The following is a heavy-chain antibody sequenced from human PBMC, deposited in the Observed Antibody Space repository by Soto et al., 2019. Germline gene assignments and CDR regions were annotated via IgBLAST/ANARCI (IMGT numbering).Heavy chain of an antibody. V-gene: IGHV4-39*01. J-gene: IGHJ5*01. CDR1: GASISSSSYY. CDR3: AILSDYTWASIDS. D-gene: IGHD3-16*01. CDR2: IYDSGST. Sequence: SEPLSLTCTVSGASISSSSYYWGWIRQPPGKGLEWIGSIYDSGSTYYNPALKSRVTISVDTSKNQFSLKLSSVTAADMAVYYCAILSDYTWASIDSWGLGTPVPVSA.